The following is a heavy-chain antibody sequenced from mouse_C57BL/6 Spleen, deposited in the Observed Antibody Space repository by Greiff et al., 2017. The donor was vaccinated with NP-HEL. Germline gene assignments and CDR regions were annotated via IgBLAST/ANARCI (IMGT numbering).Heavy chain of an antibody. J-gene: IGHJ4*01. CDR1: GYTFTSYW. CDR2: IDPSDSYT. CDR3: ARGGWDRYDAMDY. D-gene: IGHD4-1*01. Sequence: QVQLQQPGAELVMPGASVKLSCKASGYTFTSYWMHWVKQRPGQGLEWIGEIDPSDSYTNYNQKFKGKSTLTVDKSSSTAYMQLSSLTSEDSAVYYCARGGWDRYDAMDYWGQGTSVTVSS. V-gene: IGHV1-69*01.